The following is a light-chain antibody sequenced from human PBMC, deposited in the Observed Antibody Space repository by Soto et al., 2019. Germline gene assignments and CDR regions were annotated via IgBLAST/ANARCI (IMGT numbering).Light chain of an antibody. Sequence: AIQMNQSPSSLSASVGDRVTITCRESQGIRNELGWYQQTQGKAPKPXIYAASSLQSGVPSRFSGSGAATDCTLTISSLQPEDFATYYCLQDYNYTWTFGQGTKVDIK. CDR2: AAS. V-gene: IGKV1-6*01. J-gene: IGKJ1*01. CDR1: QGIRNE. CDR3: LQDYNYTWT.